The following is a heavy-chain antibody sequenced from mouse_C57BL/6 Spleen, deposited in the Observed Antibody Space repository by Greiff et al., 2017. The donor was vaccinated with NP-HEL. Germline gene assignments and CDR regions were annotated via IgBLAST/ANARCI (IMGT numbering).Heavy chain of an antibody. D-gene: IGHD1-1*02. J-gene: IGHJ2*01. CDR1: GYTFTSYW. CDR2: IDPSDSYT. V-gene: IGHV1-50*01. CDR3: ARGGYYFDY. Sequence: VQLQQPGAELVKPGASVKLSCKASGYTFTSYWMQWVKQRPGQGLEWIGEIDPSDSYTNYNQKFKGKATLTVDTSSSTAYMQLSSLTSEYAAVYYCARGGYYFDYWGQGTTLTVSS.